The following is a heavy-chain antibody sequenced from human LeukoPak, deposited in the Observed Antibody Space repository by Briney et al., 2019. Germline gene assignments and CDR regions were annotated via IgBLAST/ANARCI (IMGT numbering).Heavy chain of an antibody. Sequence: QTGGSLRLSCAASEFHFSTHGMNWVRQAPGKGLEWVSGISPSGDITYYADSVMGRFTISRDNRKSTVSLQMNSLRAEDTALYYCVRDLDWGAFDVWGQGTMVTVSS. V-gene: IGHV3-23*01. J-gene: IGHJ3*01. D-gene: IGHD3/OR15-3a*01. CDR2: ISPSGDIT. CDR1: EFHFSTHG. CDR3: VRDLDWGAFDV.